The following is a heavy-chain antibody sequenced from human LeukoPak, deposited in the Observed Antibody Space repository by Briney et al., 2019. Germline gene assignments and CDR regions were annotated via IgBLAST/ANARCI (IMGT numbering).Heavy chain of an antibody. CDR2: INPSGGST. J-gene: IGHJ6*02. V-gene: IGHV1-46*01. CDR1: GYTFTSYY. Sequence: ASVKVSCKASGYTFTSYYMHWVRQALGQGLEWMGIINPSGGSTSYAQKFQGRVTMTRDTSTSTVYMELSSLRSEDTAVYYCASLTGTADYYYYGMDVWGQGTTVTVSS. CDR3: ASLTGTADYYYYGMDV. D-gene: IGHD1-20*01.